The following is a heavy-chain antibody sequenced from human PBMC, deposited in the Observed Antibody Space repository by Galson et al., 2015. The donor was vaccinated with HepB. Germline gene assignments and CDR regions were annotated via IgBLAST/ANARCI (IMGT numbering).Heavy chain of an antibody. Sequence: SLRLSCAASGFTFSSDVMSWVRQAPGKGLEWVAVVSFDGFNKYYTDSVKGRFTISRDNSNNTLHLQLDSLRTEDTAVYYCVRDSWGKYYDTNGRLYWGRGTLVTVSS. CDR3: VRDSWGKYYDTNGRLY. J-gene: IGHJ4*02. CDR2: VSFDGFNK. CDR1: GFTFSSDV. D-gene: IGHD2-8*01. V-gene: IGHV3-30-3*01.